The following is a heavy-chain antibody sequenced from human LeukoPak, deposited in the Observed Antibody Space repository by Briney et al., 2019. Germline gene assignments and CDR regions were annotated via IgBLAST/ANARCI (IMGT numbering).Heavy chain of an antibody. CDR2: INHSGST. CDR1: GGSFSGYY. CDR3: ASSRYKIFDY. Sequence: SETLSLTCAVYGGSFSGYYWSWIRQPPGKGLEWIGEINHSGSTNHNPSLKSRVTISVDTSKNQFSLKLSSVTAADTAVYYCASSRYKIFDYWGQGTLVTVSS. J-gene: IGHJ4*02. D-gene: IGHD5-24*01. V-gene: IGHV4-34*01.